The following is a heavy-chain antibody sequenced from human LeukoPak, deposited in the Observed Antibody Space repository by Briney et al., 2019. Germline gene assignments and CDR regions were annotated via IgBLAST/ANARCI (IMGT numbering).Heavy chain of an antibody. Sequence: GGSLRLSCAASGFTFSSYWMSWVRQAPGKGLEWVGNIKEDGSEKNYVDSVKGRFTISRGNAKNSVFLQMNSLRAEDTAVYYCARGYTAGDWGQGTLVTVSS. J-gene: IGHJ1*01. CDR3: ARGYTAGD. CDR1: GFTFSSYW. V-gene: IGHV3-7*01. CDR2: IKEDGSEK. D-gene: IGHD5-18*01.